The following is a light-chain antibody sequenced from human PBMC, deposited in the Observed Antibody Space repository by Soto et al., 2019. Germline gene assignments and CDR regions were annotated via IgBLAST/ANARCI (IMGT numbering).Light chain of an antibody. Sequence: QLVLTQSPSASASLGASVKLTCTLRSGHSSYAIAWHQQQPEKGPRFLMNLNSDGSHSRGDGIPDRFSGSSSGAERYLTISSLQSEDEGDYHCQTWETGIQVFGGGTKRTVL. CDR2: LNSDGSH. V-gene: IGLV4-69*01. CDR1: SGHSSYA. J-gene: IGLJ2*01. CDR3: QTWETGIQV.